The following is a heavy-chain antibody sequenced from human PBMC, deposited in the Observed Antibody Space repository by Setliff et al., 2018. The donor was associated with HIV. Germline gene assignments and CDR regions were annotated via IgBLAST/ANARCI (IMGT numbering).Heavy chain of an antibody. CDR1: GYTFTSYA. J-gene: IGHJ3*01. V-gene: IGHV1-69*13. CDR2: IIPIFGTA. CDR3: ARDRHHYDSSGFDAFDL. Sequence: SVKVSCKASGYTFTSYAISWVRQAPGQGLEWMGGIIPIFGTANYAQKFQGRVTITADESTSTAYMELSSLRSEDTAMYYCARDRHHYDSSGFDAFDLWGQGAMVTVSS. D-gene: IGHD3-22*01.